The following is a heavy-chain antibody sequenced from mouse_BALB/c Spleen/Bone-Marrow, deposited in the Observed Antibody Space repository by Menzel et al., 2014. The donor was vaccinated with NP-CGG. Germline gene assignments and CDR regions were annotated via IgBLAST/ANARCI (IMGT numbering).Heavy chain of an antibody. J-gene: IGHJ4*01. D-gene: IGHD4-1*01. CDR2: INSGGVNT. CDR3: ARRGNWDGRAAMDY. V-gene: IGHV5-6*02. CDR1: GFTFSSYG. Sequence: DVQLVESGGDLVKPGGSLKLSCAASGFTFSSYGMSWVRQTPDKRLEWVATINSGGVNTYYIDSVKGRFTISRDNAKNTLYLQMSSLKSEDTAMYHRARRGNWDGRAAMDYWGQGTSVTVSS.